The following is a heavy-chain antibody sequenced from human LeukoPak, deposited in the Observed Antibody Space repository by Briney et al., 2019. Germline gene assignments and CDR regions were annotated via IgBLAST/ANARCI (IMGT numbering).Heavy chain of an antibody. D-gene: IGHD4-11*01. CDR2: IYTNGGA. CDR3: AKTTFAYYYYMDV. CDR1: GGSVTSGNYY. J-gene: IGHJ6*03. Sequence: SETLSLTCTVSGGSVTSGNYYWNWIRQPAGTGLEWIGRIYTNGGASYNPSLKSRVTISIDASKNQFSLKLSSVTAADTAVYYCAKTTFAYYYYMDVWGKGTTVTVSS. V-gene: IGHV4-61*10.